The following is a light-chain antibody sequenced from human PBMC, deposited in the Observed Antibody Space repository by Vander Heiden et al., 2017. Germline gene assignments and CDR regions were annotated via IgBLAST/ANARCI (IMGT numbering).Light chain of an antibody. J-gene: IGLJ3*02. CDR1: SSDVGAYDY. V-gene: IGLV2-11*01. CDR2: DVT. Sequence: QSALTQPRSVSGSPGQSVTISCSGTSSDVGAYDYVSWYQQHPGKAPKRLMYDVTKWPSGVPDRFSGSKSGNTATLTISGLLTEDEADDYCCSYAGSYTWVLGGGTKVTVL. CDR3: CSYAGSYTWV.